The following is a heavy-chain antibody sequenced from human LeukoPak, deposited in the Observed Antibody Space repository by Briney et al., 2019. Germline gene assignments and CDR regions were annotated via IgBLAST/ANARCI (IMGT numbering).Heavy chain of an antibody. V-gene: IGHV3-7*01. CDR1: GFTFSIYW. J-gene: IGHJ5*02. CDR3: ARDRPITVSGVVILP. Sequence: GGSLRLSCAASGFTFSIYWMTWVRQAPGKGLEWVANINEDGSERNYVDSVKGRFTISRDNAKNSLYLQMNSLRGDDTAVYYCARDRPITVSGVVILPWGQGTLVTVSS. CDR2: INEDGSER. D-gene: IGHD3-3*01.